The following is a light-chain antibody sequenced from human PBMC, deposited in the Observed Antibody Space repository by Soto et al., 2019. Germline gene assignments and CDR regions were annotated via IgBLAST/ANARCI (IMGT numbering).Light chain of an antibody. V-gene: IGKV3D-15*01. CDR1: QSLSSN. J-gene: IGKJ1*01. CDR3: QQYDNWPRT. Sequence: EIVMTQSPATLSLSPGERATLSCRASQSLSSNLAWYQQKPGQSPRLLIHGASTRATGIPARFSGSGSGTDFTLTISSLQSEDFAVYYCQQYDNWPRTFGQGTKVDIK. CDR2: GAS.